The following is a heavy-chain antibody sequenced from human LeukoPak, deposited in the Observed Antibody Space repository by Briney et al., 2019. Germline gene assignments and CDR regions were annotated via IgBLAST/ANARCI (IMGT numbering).Heavy chain of an antibody. V-gene: IGHV4-59*12. CDR1: GGSISSYY. CDR3: ARASEWLRYIDY. J-gene: IGHJ4*02. Sequence: SETLSLTCTVSGGSISSYYWSWIRQPPGKGLEWIGYIYYSGSTHYNPSLKSRVTISVDTSKNQFSLKLSSVTAADTAVYYCARASEWLRYIDYWGQGTLVTVSS. D-gene: IGHD5-12*01. CDR2: IYYSGST.